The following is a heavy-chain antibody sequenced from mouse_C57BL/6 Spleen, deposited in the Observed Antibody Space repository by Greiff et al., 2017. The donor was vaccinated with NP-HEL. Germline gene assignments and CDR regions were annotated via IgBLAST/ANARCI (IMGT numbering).Heavy chain of an antibody. CDR3: AQGIYYGYDAWFAY. D-gene: IGHD2-2*01. V-gene: IGHV5-17*01. CDR1: GFTFSDYG. CDR2: ISSGSSTI. J-gene: IGHJ3*01. Sequence: EVQRVESGGGLVKPGGSLKLSCAASGFTFSDYGMHWVRQAPEKGLEWVAYISSGSSTIYYADTVKGRFTISRDNAKNTLFLQMTSLRSEDTAMYYCAQGIYYGYDAWFAYLGQGTLVTVSA.